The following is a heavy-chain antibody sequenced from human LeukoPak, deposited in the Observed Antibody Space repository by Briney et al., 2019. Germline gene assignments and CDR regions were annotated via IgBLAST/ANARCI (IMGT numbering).Heavy chain of an antibody. J-gene: IGHJ4*02. D-gene: IGHD5-12*01. Sequence: ASVKVSCKASGYTFINYGVTWVRQAPGQGLEWMGWISASNGNTNYAQKLQGRVTMTTETSTSTAYMELRSLRSDDTAVYYCARALSRGYSGYDYGLGYWGQGALVTVSS. CDR3: ARALSRGYSGYDYGLGY. CDR2: ISASNGNT. CDR1: GYTFINYG. V-gene: IGHV1-18*01.